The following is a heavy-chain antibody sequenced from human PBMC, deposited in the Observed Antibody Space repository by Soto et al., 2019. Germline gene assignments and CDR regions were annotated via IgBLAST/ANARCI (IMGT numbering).Heavy chain of an antibody. J-gene: IGHJ4*02. CDR2: IFTTGSK. V-gene: IGHV4-4*07. CDR3: EREQSTDLAIDY. CDR1: GGPISGYY. Sequence: SETLSLTCTVSGGPISGYYWSWIRQPAGKGLEWIGRIFTTGSKNYNPSLKSRLTMSVDTSNNQFSLKLNSVTAADTAVYYCEREQSTDLAIDYWGQGTLVTVSS. D-gene: IGHD2-2*01.